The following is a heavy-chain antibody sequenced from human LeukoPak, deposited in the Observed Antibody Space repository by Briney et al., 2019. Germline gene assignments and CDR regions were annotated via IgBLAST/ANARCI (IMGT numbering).Heavy chain of an antibody. Sequence: GGSLRLSRAASGLTFSSYSMNWVRQAPGKGLEWVSYISSSSSTIYYAGSVRGRFTVSRDNAKNSLYLQMNSLRAEDTAVFYCARGSYDSSGYYSGAGARADYWGPGTLVTVSS. CDR2: ISSSSSTI. J-gene: IGHJ4*02. CDR3: ARGSYDSSGYYSGAGARADY. V-gene: IGHV3-48*01. CDR1: GLTFSSYS. D-gene: IGHD3-22*01.